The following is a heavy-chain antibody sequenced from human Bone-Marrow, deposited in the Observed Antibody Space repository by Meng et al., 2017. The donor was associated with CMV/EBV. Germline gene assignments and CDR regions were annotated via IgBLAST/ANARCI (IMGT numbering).Heavy chain of an antibody. Sequence: GESLKISCAASGFTFSSYAMSWIRQAPGKGLEWVSYTNNIGSIIYYADSVKGRFTISRDNAEKSVYLQMNSLRAEDTAVYYCARGRRDGYKYPHYFDFWGQGTLVTVSS. J-gene: IGHJ4*02. D-gene: IGHD5-24*01. CDR1: GFTFSSYA. V-gene: IGHV3-11*01. CDR2: TNNIGSII. CDR3: ARGRRDGYKYPHYFDF.